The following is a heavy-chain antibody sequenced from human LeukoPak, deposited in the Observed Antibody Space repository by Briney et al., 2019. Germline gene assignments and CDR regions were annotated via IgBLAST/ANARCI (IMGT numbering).Heavy chain of an antibody. Sequence: GGSLRLSCAASGFTFSSYAMHWVRQAPGKGLEYVSVISSNGGSAYYADSVNARFTISRDNSKNTLHLQMGSLRAEDMAVYYCARGGPYSSRPYYFDYWGQGTLVTVSS. CDR1: GFTFSSYA. CDR2: ISSNGGSA. CDR3: ARGGPYSSRPYYFDY. V-gene: IGHV3-64*02. J-gene: IGHJ4*02. D-gene: IGHD6-13*01.